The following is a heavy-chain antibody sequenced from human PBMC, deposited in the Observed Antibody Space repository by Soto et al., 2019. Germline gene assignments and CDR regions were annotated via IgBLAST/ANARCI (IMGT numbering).Heavy chain of an antibody. J-gene: IGHJ6*02. D-gene: IGHD2-2*01. Sequence: ASVKVSCKASGGTFSSYAISWVRQAPGQGLEWMGGIIPIFGTANYAQKFQGRVTITADESTSTAYMELSSLRSEDTAVYYCASNKGPKGGIVVVPYYYAMDVCGQGTTVTVSS. CDR1: GGTFSSYA. CDR2: IIPIFGTA. CDR3: ASNKGPKGGIVVVPYYYAMDV. V-gene: IGHV1-69*13.